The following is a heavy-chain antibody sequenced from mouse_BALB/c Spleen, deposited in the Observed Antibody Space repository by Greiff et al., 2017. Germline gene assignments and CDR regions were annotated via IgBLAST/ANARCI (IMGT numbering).Heavy chain of an antibody. CDR3: TREGIYYGNFRAMDY. J-gene: IGHJ4*01. D-gene: IGHD2-1*01. Sequence: VQLQQSGTVLARPGASVKMSCKASGYTFTSYWMHWVKQRPGQGLEWIGAIYPGNSDTSYNQKFKGKAKLTAVTSTSTAYMELSSLTNEDSAVYYCTREGIYYGNFRAMDYWGQGTSVTVSS. CDR1: GYTFTSYW. V-gene: IGHV1-5*01. CDR2: IYPGNSDT.